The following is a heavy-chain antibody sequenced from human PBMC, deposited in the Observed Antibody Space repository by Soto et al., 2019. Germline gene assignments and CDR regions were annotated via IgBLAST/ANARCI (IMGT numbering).Heavy chain of an antibody. Sequence: SETLSLTCTVSGGSISSSSYYWGWIRQPPGKGLEWIGSIYYTGTTYYSPSLKSRVTISVDTSKNQVSLKLSSVTAADTAVYFCSGGSYYYDNSGYYYAYWGQGTLVTVSS. CDR3: SGGSYYYDNSGYYYAY. V-gene: IGHV4-39*01. J-gene: IGHJ4*02. D-gene: IGHD3-22*01. CDR1: GGSISSSSYY. CDR2: IYYTGTT.